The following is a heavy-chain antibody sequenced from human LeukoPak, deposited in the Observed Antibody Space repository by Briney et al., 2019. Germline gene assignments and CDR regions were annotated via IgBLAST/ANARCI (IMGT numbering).Heavy chain of an antibody. Sequence: GGSLRLSCAASGFTFSGYWMSWVRLAPGKGLVWVSRINSDGSSTSYADSVKGRFTISRDNAKNTLYLQMNSLRAEDTAVYYCARDLTSTTVTYFDYWGQGTLVTVSS. V-gene: IGHV3-74*01. CDR2: INSDGSST. D-gene: IGHD4-17*01. CDR1: GFTFSGYW. CDR3: ARDLTSTTVTYFDY. J-gene: IGHJ4*02.